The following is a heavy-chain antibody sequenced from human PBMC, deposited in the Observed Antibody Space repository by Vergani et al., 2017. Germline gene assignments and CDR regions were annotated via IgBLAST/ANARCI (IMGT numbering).Heavy chain of an antibody. CDR3: ARDGGEYDKDALDV. CDR2: NYTSGAT. CDR1: GGSFSTGGQS. J-gene: IGHJ3*01. Sequence: QLHLQESGPGLVKPSETLSLTCTVSGGSFSTGGQSWTWLRQSAGKGLEWIGRNYTSGATNYNPSLRSRAIMSVDASKKKFSLKLTSVTAADTAVYYCARDGGEYDKDALDVWGQGTKVTVTS. D-gene: IGHD2-21*01. V-gene: IGHV4-61*02.